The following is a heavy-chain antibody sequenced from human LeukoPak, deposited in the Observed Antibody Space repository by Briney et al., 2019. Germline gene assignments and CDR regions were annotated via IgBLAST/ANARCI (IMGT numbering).Heavy chain of an antibody. CDR2: IYYSGST. Sequence: SQTLSLTCTVSGGSISSGGYYWSWIRQHPGKGLEWIGYIYYSGSTYYNRSLKSRVTISVDTSKNQFSLKLSSVTAADTAVYYCARDLSKYQLPPGGFDPWGQGTLVTVSS. CDR3: ARDLSKYQLPPGGFDP. J-gene: IGHJ5*02. D-gene: IGHD2-2*01. V-gene: IGHV4-31*03. CDR1: GGSISSGGYY.